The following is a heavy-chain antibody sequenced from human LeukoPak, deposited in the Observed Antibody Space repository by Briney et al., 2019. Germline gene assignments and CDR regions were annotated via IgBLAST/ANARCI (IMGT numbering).Heavy chain of an antibody. Sequence: ASVKVSCKASGYTFTGYYMRWVRRAPGQGLEWMGWINPNSGGTNYAQKFQGRVTMTRDTSISTAYMELSRLRSDDTAVYYCARMPVTSARYCSSTSCSYWGQGTLVTVSS. D-gene: IGHD2-2*01. V-gene: IGHV1-2*02. CDR1: GYTFTGYY. J-gene: IGHJ4*02. CDR3: ARMPVTSARYCSSTSCSY. CDR2: INPNSGGT.